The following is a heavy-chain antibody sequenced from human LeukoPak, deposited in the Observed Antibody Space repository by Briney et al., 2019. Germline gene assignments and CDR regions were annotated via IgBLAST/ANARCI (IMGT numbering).Heavy chain of an antibody. CDR2: ISYDGSNK. J-gene: IGHJ6*02. CDR1: GFTFSSYG. V-gene: IGHV3-30*18. D-gene: IGHD2-15*01. CDR3: AKDRAGVVAYHYYYYYYGMDV. Sequence: GGSLRLSCAASGFTFSSYGMHWVRQAPGKGLEGVAVISYDGSNKYYADSVKGRFTISRDNSKNTLYLQMNSLRAEDTAVYYCAKDRAGVVAYHYYYYYYGMDVRGQGTTVTVSS.